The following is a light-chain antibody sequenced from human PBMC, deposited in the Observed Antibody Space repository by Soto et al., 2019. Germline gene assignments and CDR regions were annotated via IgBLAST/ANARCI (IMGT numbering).Light chain of an antibody. V-gene: IGLV4-69*01. CDR2: LNSDGSH. Sequence: QLVLTQSPSASASLGASVKLTCTLSSGHSIYAIAWHQQQPEKGPRFLMKLNSDGSHTKGDGIPDRFSGSSSGAERYLTISSLQSEDEADYYCQTWGAGILVFGTGTKLTVL. CDR1: SGHSIYA. CDR3: QTWGAGILV. J-gene: IGLJ1*01.